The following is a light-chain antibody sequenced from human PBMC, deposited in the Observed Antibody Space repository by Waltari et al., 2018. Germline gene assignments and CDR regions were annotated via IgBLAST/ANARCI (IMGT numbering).Light chain of an antibody. CDR2: GNN. Sequence: QSVLTQPPSVSGAPGQRVTISCTGSSANIGAGFDVHWDQQLPSTAPNLLIYGNNRRPPGCPTRFSAARSGTSASLAITGLQAADEADYYCQSYDSSPGVVFGGGTKLTVL. CDR1: SANIGAGFD. V-gene: IGLV1-40*01. CDR3: QSYDSSPGVV. J-gene: IGLJ2*01.